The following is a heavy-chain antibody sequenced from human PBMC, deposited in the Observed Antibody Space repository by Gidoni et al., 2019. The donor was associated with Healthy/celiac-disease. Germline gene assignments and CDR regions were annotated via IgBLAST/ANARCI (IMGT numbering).Heavy chain of an antibody. Sequence: QVPLVEYGGGVVQPGWYRRPCSATSGSPFRSYGMDWVRQCPGKGLEWVAVNAFDGSNKDYADSVKGRFTISRYNSKNTRYLQMNSLRAEDTAVYYGAKEQVGATSPSLDYWGQGTLVTVSS. CDR2: NAFDGSNK. J-gene: IGHJ4*02. CDR3: AKEQVGATSPSLDY. V-gene: IGHV3-30*18. D-gene: IGHD1-26*01. CDR1: GSPFRSYG.